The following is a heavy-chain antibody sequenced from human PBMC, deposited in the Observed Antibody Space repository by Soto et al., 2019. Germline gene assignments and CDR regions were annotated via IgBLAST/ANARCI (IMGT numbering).Heavy chain of an antibody. J-gene: IGHJ6*03. CDR2: ISSSSYI. Sequence: GGSLRLSCAASGFTFSSYSMNWVRQAPGKGLEWVSSISSSSYIYYADSVKGRFTISRDNAKNSLYLQMNSLRAEDTAVYYCAREGVTIHLGCMDVWGKGTTVTVSS. CDR3: AREGVTIHLGCMDV. CDR1: GFTFSSYS. D-gene: IGHD3-3*01. V-gene: IGHV3-21*01.